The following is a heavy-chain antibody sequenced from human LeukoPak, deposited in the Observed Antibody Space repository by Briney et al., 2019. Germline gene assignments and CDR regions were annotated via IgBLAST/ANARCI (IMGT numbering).Heavy chain of an antibody. Sequence: SETLSLTCTVSGGSISSSSYYWGWIRQPPGKGLEWIGYIYYSGSTNYNPSLKSRVTISVDTSKNQFSLELSSVTAADTAVYYCARTARDVRFDYWGQGTLVTASS. D-gene: IGHD2-21*02. CDR2: IYYSGST. CDR3: ARTARDVRFDY. V-gene: IGHV4-61*05. CDR1: GGSISSSSYY. J-gene: IGHJ4*02.